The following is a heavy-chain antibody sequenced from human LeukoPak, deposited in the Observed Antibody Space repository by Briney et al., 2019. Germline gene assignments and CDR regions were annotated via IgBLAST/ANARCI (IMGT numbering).Heavy chain of an antibody. CDR2: IYHSGSI. Sequence: SGTLSLTCAVSGDSISSSNWWSWVRQPPGKGLEWIGEIYHSGSINYNPSLKSRVTMSLDKSKNQFSLSLTSVTAADTAVYYCAKGGGYCSSTSCYVGYYYYGMDVWGQGTTVTVSS. CDR1: GDSISSSNW. J-gene: IGHJ6*02. V-gene: IGHV4-4*02. CDR3: AKGGGYCSSTSCYVGYYYYGMDV. D-gene: IGHD2-2*03.